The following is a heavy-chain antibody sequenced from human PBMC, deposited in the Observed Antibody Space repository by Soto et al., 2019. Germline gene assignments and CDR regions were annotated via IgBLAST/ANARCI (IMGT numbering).Heavy chain of an antibody. V-gene: IGHV1-2*02. CDR1: EYSFGDYY. Sequence: ASVKLACNSSEYSFGDYYLHWLRQAPGQGLEWMGWINLNDGGTNYARKFQGRVTMTGDKSITTVYMELSSLRSDDTAVYYCVRDAHSHDSFFDRWCQGPLVTVS. J-gene: IGHJ4*02. CDR3: VRDAHSHDSFFDR. D-gene: IGHD3-9*01. CDR2: INLNDGGT.